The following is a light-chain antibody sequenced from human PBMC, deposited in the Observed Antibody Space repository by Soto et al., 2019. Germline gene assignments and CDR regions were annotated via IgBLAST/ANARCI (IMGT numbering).Light chain of an antibody. CDR1: QSVSSY. CDR2: DAS. CDR3: QRRSNCPPYT. V-gene: IGKV3-11*01. J-gene: IGKJ2*01. Sequence: EIVLTQSPATLSLSPGGRATLSCRASQSVSSYLAWFQQKPGQAPRLLIYDASNRATGIPARFSGSGSGTDSTLTISSREPEDVAVYECQRRSNCPPYTFGQGTKLEIK.